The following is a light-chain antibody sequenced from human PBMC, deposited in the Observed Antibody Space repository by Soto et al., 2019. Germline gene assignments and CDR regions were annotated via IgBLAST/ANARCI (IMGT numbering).Light chain of an antibody. Sequence: EIVLTQSPGTLSWSLGERATLYCRASQSVSQSLSWYQQKTGQAPRLLIYGASSRANGIPDRFSGSGSGTCFTLTINGLEPEFFAVYYCQQYATSARLTFGPGTNVDI. CDR3: QQYATSARLT. J-gene: IGKJ3*01. V-gene: IGKV3-20*01. CDR1: QSVSQS. CDR2: GAS.